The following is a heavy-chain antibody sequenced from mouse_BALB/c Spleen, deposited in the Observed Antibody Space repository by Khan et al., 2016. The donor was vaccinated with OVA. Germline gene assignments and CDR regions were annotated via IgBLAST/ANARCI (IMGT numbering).Heavy chain of an antibody. Sequence: VQLKQSEAELVKSGATVKLSCPASGLNIKDTYMHGLKQLPERVLEWIGRFDPPNGNTKYDPTFPGKATITADTSSNTAYLQLSSLKSEDTAVYYCARMARKWGQGTTLTVSS. V-gene: IGHV14-3*02. CDR2: FDPPNGNT. CDR1: GLNIKDTY. CDR3: ARMARK. J-gene: IGHJ2*01.